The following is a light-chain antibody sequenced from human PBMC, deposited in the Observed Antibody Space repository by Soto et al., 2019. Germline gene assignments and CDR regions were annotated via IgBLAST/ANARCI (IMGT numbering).Light chain of an antibody. CDR3: QQSYSTLRFT. Sequence: DIPMTQSPSSLSASVGDRVTITCRASQSISSYLNWYQQKPGKAPKLLIYAASSLQSGVPSRFSGSGSGTDFTLTISSLQPEDFATYYCQQSYSTLRFTFGPGTKVDIK. CDR1: QSISSY. J-gene: IGKJ3*01. V-gene: IGKV1-39*01. CDR2: AAS.